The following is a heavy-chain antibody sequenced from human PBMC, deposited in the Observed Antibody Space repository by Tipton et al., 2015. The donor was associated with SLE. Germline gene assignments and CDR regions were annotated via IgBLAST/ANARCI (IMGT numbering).Heavy chain of an antibody. Sequence: TLSLTCTVSGGSISSYYWSWIRPPPGKGLEWIGYIYTSGSTNYNPSLKSRVTISVDTSKNQFSLKLSSVTAADTAVYYCARHEVVDAFDIWGQGTMVTVSS. J-gene: IGHJ3*02. CDR1: GGSISSYY. V-gene: IGHV4-4*08. CDR2: IYTSGST. CDR3: ARHEVVDAFDI. D-gene: IGHD2-15*01.